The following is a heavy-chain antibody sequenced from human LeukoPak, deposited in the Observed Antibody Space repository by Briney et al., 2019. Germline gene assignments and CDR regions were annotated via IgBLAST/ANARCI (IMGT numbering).Heavy chain of an antibody. V-gene: IGHV1-69*01. D-gene: IGHD2-15*01. CDR2: TIPIFGTA. CDR1: GGPFSSYL. CDR3: ARDLRCSGGSCYSGWFDP. Sequence: GASVKFSCKASGGPFSSYLISWGGQAPEQGLEWMGGTIPIFGTANYAQKFQGRVTITADESTSTAYMELSSLRSEDTAVYYCARDLRCSGGSCYSGWFDPWGQGTLVTVSS. J-gene: IGHJ5*02.